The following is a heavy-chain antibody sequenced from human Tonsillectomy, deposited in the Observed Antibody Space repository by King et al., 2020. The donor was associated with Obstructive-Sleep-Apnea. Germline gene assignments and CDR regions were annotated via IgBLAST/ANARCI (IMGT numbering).Heavy chain of an antibody. Sequence: QLQESGPGLVRPSQTLSLTCRVSGGSISSGGYYWSWIRQHPGKGLEWIGYIYYSGSTNYNPSLKSRVTISVDTSKNQFSLKLSSVTAADTAVYYCARGGSSRWFDPWGQGTQVTVSS. V-gene: IGHV4-31*03. J-gene: IGHJ5*02. CDR1: GGSISSGGYY. D-gene: IGHD3-10*01. CDR2: IYYSGST. CDR3: ARGGSSRWFDP.